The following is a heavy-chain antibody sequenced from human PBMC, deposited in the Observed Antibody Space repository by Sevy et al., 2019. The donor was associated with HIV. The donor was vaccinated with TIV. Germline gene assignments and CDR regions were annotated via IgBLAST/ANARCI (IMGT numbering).Heavy chain of an antibody. CDR1: GFTFSSYA. Sequence: GGSLRLSCAASGFTFSSYAMHWVRQAPGKGLEWVAVISYDGSSKYYADSVKGRFTISRDNSKNTLYLQMNSLRAEDTAVYYCAREVVYARSFDYWGQGTLVTVSS. D-gene: IGHD2-8*02. J-gene: IGHJ4*02. V-gene: IGHV3-30-3*01. CDR2: ISYDGSSK. CDR3: AREVVYARSFDY.